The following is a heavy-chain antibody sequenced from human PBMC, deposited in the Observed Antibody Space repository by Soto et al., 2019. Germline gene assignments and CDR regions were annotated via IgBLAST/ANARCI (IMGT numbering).Heavy chain of an antibody. CDR2: IYSGGST. V-gene: IGHV3-53*04. Sequence: GGSLRLSCAASGFTVSSSYMSWVRQAPGKGLEWVSVIYSGGSTYYADSVKGRFTISRHNSKNTLYLQMNSLRAEDTAVYYCARLAAAGRFDIWGQGTMVTVSS. J-gene: IGHJ3*02. CDR1: GFTVSSSY. D-gene: IGHD6-13*01. CDR3: ARLAAAGRFDI.